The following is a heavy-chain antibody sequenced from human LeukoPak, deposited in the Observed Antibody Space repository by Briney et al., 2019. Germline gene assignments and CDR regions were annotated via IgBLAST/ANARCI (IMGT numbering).Heavy chain of an antibody. CDR3: ARHYSSSSPFDY. D-gene: IGHD6-6*01. CDR1: GYSFTSYW. CDR2: VYPGDSDT. V-gene: IGHV5-51*01. Sequence: GESLKISCKGSGYSFTSYWIAWVRQMPGKSLEWMGIVYPGDSDTRYSPSFQGQVTISADKSISTAYLQWSSLKASDTAMYYCARHYSSSSPFDYWGQGTLVTVSS. J-gene: IGHJ4*02.